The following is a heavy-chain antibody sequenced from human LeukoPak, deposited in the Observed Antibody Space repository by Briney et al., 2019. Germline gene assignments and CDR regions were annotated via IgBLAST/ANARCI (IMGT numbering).Heavy chain of an antibody. Sequence: GGSLRLSCAASGFTFSSYAMNWVRQAPGKGLEWVSGTGSTGVSTFYADSVKGRFTVSRDNSKNTLSLQMNSLRAEDTAVYYCAKDRDDSSGYNPLADYWGQGTLVTVSS. V-gene: IGHV3-23*01. D-gene: IGHD3-22*01. CDR3: AKDRDDSSGYNPLADY. CDR2: TGSTGVST. J-gene: IGHJ4*02. CDR1: GFTFSSYA.